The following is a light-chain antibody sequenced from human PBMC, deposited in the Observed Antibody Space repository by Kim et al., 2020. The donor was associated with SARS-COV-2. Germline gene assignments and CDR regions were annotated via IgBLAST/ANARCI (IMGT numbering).Light chain of an antibody. J-gene: IGLJ3*02. CDR2: DVS. CDR3: CSYAGKATLV. CDR1: SSDVGGYNY. Sequence: GQSVTISCTGTSSDVGGYNYVSWYQQHPGKAPKVMIYDVSKGPSGVPDRFSGSKSGNTASLTISGLQAEDEADYYCCSYAGKATLVFGGGTKLTVL. V-gene: IGLV2-11*01.